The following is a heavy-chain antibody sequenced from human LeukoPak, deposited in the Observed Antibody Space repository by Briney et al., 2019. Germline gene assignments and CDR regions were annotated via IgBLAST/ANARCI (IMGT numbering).Heavy chain of an antibody. D-gene: IGHD6-25*01. CDR2: INHSGST. Sequence: SETLSLTCAVYGGSFSGYYWSWIRQPPGKGLEWIGEINHSGSTNYNPSLKSRVTISVDTSKNQFSLKLSSVTAADTAVYYCAGQRSYDAFDIWGQGTMVTVSS. J-gene: IGHJ3*02. CDR1: GGSFSGYY. CDR3: AGQRSYDAFDI. V-gene: IGHV4-34*01.